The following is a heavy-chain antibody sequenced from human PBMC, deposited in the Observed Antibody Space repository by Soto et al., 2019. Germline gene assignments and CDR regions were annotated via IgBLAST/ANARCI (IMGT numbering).Heavy chain of an antibody. Sequence: SETLSLTCTVSGGSISSYYWSWIRQPPGKGLEWIGYIYYSGSTYYNPSLKSRVTISVDTSKNQFSLKLSSVTAADTAVYYCARDQHYYDSSGYYGNYFDYWGQGTLVTVSS. J-gene: IGHJ4*02. CDR1: GGSISSYY. CDR2: IYYSGST. D-gene: IGHD3-22*01. V-gene: IGHV4-59*06. CDR3: ARDQHYYDSSGYYGNYFDY.